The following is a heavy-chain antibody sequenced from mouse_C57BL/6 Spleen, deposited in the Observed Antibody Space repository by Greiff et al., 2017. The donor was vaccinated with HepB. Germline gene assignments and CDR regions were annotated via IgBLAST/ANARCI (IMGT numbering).Heavy chain of an antibody. CDR3: ARVVAPTWYFDV. D-gene: IGHD1-1*01. J-gene: IGHJ1*03. V-gene: IGHV5-16*01. CDR2: INYDGSST. CDR1: GFTFSDYY. Sequence: EVHLVESEGGLVQPGSSMKLSCTASGFTFSDYYMAWVRQVPEKGLEWVANINYDGSSTYYLDSLKSRFIISRDNAKNILYLKMSSLKSEDTATDYCARVVAPTWYFDVWGTGTTVTVSS.